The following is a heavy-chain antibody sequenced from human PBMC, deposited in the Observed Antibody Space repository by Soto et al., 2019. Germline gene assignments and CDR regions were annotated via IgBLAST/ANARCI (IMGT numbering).Heavy chain of an antibody. CDR1: GGSINSYY. Sequence: QVQLQESGPGLVKPSETLSLTCTVSGGSINSYYWSWIRQPPGKGLEWIGYIYYSGSTNYNPSLKSRVTISVDTSKNQFSLKLSSVTAADTAVYYCAREVDTAMVTPWGQGTLVTVSS. J-gene: IGHJ5*02. CDR3: AREVDTAMVTP. CDR2: IYYSGST. D-gene: IGHD5-18*01. V-gene: IGHV4-59*01.